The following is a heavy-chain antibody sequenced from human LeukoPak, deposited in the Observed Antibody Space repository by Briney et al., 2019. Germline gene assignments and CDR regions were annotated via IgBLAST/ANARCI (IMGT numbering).Heavy chain of an antibody. V-gene: IGHV3-23*01. D-gene: IGHD3-22*01. J-gene: IGHJ4*02. Sequence: GGSLRLSCAASGFTFSSYAMSWVRQAPGKGLEWVSAISGSGGSSYYADSVKGRFTISRDNSKNTLYLQMNSLRAEDTAVYYCAKEYYYDSSGQMGYFDYWGQGTLVTVSS. CDR3: AKEYYYDSSGQMGYFDY. CDR2: ISGSGGSS. CDR1: GFTFSSYA.